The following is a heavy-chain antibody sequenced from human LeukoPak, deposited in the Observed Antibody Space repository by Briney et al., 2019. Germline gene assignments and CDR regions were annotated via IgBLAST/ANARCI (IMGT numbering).Heavy chain of an antibody. CDR1: GFTFSSYA. V-gene: IGHV3-23*01. Sequence: GGSLRLSCVASGFTFSSYAMSWIRQAPGKGLEWLSAISRTTGTTFYADSVKGRFPMSRDNSKNTLYLQMNILRAEDMAVYYCATNTSNGDRYFDYWGQGSLVTVSS. CDR3: ATNTSNGDRYFDY. D-gene: IGHD4-17*01. CDR2: ISRTTGTT. J-gene: IGHJ4*02.